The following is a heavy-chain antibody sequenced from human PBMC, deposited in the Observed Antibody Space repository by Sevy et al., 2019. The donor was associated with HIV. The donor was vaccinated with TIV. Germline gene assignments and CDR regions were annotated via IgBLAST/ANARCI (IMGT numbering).Heavy chain of an antibody. Sequence: AGSLRLSCAASGFTFSTYWMTWVRQAPGKELEWVANIDQDGSKKNYVDSMKGRFTISRDNAKNSLYVQMNSLRAEDTAVYYCARVGIFEGSESHFRFIDYWGQGILVTVSS. V-gene: IGHV3-7*01. D-gene: IGHD3-10*01. J-gene: IGHJ4*02. CDR1: GFTFSTYW. CDR3: ARVGIFEGSESHFRFIDY. CDR2: IDQDGSKK.